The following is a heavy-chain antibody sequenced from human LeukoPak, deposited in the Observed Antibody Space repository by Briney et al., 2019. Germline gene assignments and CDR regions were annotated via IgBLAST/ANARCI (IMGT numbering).Heavy chain of an antibody. V-gene: IGHV4-61*02. J-gene: IGHJ5*02. CDR2: IYTSGST. CDR3: ARGRNWFDP. CDR1: GGSISSGSYY. Sequence: SQTLSLTCTVSGGSISSGSYYWSWIRQPAGKGLEWIGRIYTSGSTNYNPSLKSRVTISVDTSKNQFSLKLSSVTAADTAVYYCARGRNWFDPWGQGTLVTVSS.